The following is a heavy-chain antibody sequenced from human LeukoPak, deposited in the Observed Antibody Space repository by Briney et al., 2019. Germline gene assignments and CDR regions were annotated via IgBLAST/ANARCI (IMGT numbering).Heavy chain of an antibody. D-gene: IGHD6-13*01. CDR3: ARSCSSSWYRSFGY. Sequence: SQTLSLTCTVSGGSISSGGYYWSWIRQHPGKGLERIGYIYYSGSTYYNPSLKSRVTISVDTSKNQFSLKLSSVTAADTAVYYCARSCSSSWYRSFGYWGQGTLVTVSS. V-gene: IGHV4-31*03. J-gene: IGHJ4*02. CDR1: GGSISSGGYY. CDR2: IYYSGST.